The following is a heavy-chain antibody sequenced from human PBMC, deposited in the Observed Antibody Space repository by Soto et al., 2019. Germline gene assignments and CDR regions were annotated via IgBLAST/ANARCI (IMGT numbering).Heavy chain of an antibody. CDR1: GFTFDDYA. V-gene: IGHV3-9*01. Sequence: EVQLVESGGGLVQPGRSLRLSCAASGFTFDDYAMHWVRQAPGKGLEWVSGISWNSGSIGYADSVKGRFTISRENAKNSLYLQMNSLRAEDTALYYCAKEAGGAAAGTLDYWGQGTLVIVSS. CDR3: AKEAGGAAAGTLDY. J-gene: IGHJ4*02. D-gene: IGHD6-13*01. CDR2: ISWNSGSI.